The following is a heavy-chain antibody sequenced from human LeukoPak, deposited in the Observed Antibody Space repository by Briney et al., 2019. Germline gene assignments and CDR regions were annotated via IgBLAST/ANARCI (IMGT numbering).Heavy chain of an antibody. CDR1: GYTFSDYY. J-gene: IGHJ4*02. CDR2: INPNSGGT. Sequence: ASVKVPCKASGYTFSDYYIHWVRQAPGQGLEWMGWINPNSGGTNYAQKFQGRVTMTRDTSISTAYMELSRLRSDDTAVYYCARSGRDGYNKYYFDYWGQGTLVTVSS. D-gene: IGHD5-24*01. CDR3: ARSGRDGYNKYYFDY. V-gene: IGHV1-2*02.